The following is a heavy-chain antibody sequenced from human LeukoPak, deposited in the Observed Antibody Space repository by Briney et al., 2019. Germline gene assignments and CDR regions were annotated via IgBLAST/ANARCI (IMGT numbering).Heavy chain of an antibody. V-gene: IGHV4-39*01. CDR3: ARQHLDYYGSGSYLDY. J-gene: IGHJ4*02. D-gene: IGHD3-10*01. CDR2: IYYSGST. Sequence: PSETLSLTCTVSGGSISSSSYYWGWIRQPPGKGLEWIGSIYYSGSTYYNPSLKSRVTISVYTSKNQFSLKLSSVTAADTAVYYCARQHLDYYGSGSYLDYWGQGTLVTVST. CDR1: GGSISSSSYY.